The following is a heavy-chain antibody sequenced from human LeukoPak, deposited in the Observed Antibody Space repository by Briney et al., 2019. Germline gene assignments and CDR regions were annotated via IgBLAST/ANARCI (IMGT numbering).Heavy chain of an antibody. Sequence: SETLSLTCAVYGGSFSGYYWSWIRQPPGKGLEWIGEINHSGSTNYNPSLKSRVTISVDTSKNQFSLKLSSVTAADTAAYYCARGGDRGYYYMDVWGKGTTVTVSS. CDR2: INHSGST. J-gene: IGHJ6*03. CDR3: ARGGDRGYYYMDV. CDR1: GGSFSGYY. V-gene: IGHV4-34*01. D-gene: IGHD4-17*01.